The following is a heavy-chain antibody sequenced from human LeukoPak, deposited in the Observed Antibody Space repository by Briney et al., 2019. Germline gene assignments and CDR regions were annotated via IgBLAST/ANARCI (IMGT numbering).Heavy chain of an antibody. CDR3: ARDRSSSSWYYYYGMDV. CDR2: ISAYNGNT. CDR1: GYTFTSYG. J-gene: IGHJ6*02. Sequence: ASVKVSCKASGYTFTSYGISWVRQAPGQGLEWMGWISAYNGNTNYAQKLQGRVTMTTDTSTSTAYMELRSLRSDDTAVYYCARDRSSSSWYYYYGMDVWGQGTTVTVSS. D-gene: IGHD6-13*01. V-gene: IGHV1-18*01.